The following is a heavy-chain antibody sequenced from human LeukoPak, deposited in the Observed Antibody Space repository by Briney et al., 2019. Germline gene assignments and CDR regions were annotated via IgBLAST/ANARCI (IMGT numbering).Heavy chain of an antibody. J-gene: IGHJ4*02. CDR1: GFTFSAYS. CDR3: AKTGSSSWGYFDY. V-gene: IGHV3-21*01. CDR2: ISSDSSSI. Sequence: GGSLRLSCAASGFTFSAYSMNWVRQAPGKGLEWVSSISSDSSSIYYADSVKGRFTISRDNSKSTLYLQMNSLRAEDTAVYYCAKTGSSSWGYFDYWGQGTLVTVSS. D-gene: IGHD6-13*01.